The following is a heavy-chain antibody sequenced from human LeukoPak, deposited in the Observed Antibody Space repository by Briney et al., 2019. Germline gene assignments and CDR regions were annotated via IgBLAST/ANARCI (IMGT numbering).Heavy chain of an antibody. CDR3: ARDDCSGGSCYPKLDY. D-gene: IGHD2-15*01. CDR1: GGSISSYF. CDR2: IYHSGST. J-gene: IGHJ4*02. V-gene: IGHV4-59*12. Sequence: SETLSLTCTVSGGSISSYFWSWIRQPPGKGLEWIGEIYHSGSTNNNPSLKSRVTISVDKSKNQFSLKLSSVTAADTAVYYCARDDCSGGSCYPKLDYWGQGTLVTVS.